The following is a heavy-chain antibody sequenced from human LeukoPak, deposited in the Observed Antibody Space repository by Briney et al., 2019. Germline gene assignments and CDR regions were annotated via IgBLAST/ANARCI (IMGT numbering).Heavy chain of an antibody. J-gene: IGHJ4*02. V-gene: IGHV1-24*01. CDR3: ARDLEQLVPFDY. Sequence: ASVKVSCKVSGYTLTELSMHWVRQAPGKGLEWMGGFDPEDGETIYAQKFQGRVTMTEDTSTDTAYMELSSLRSEDTAVYYCARDLEQLVPFDYWGQGTLVTVSS. D-gene: IGHD6-6*01. CDR1: GYTLTELS. CDR2: FDPEDGET.